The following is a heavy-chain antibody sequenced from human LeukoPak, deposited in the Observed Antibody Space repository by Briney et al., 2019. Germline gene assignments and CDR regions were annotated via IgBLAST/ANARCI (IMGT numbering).Heavy chain of an antibody. V-gene: IGHV3-11*04. D-gene: IGHD5-12*01. CDR3: ARDPTQWLRYGYFDY. Sequence: GGSLRLSCAASGFTVSSNYMSWVRQAPGKGLEWLSYITPSGFTVYSDSVQGRFTISRDSAKNSLYLQMNSLRAEDTAVYYCARDPTQWLRYGYFDYWGQGTLVTVSS. J-gene: IGHJ4*02. CDR2: ITPSGFTV. CDR1: GFTVSSNY.